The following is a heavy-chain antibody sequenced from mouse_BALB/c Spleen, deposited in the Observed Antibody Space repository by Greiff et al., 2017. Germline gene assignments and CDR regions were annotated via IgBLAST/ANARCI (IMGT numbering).Heavy chain of an antibody. Sequence: EVKLQESGPGLVKPSQSLSLTCTVTGYSITSDYAWNWIRQFPGNKLEWMGYISYSGSTSYNPSLKSRISITRDTSKNQFFLQLNSVTTEDTATYYCARGGGLAYFDYWGQGTTLTVSS. V-gene: IGHV3-2*02. CDR3: ARGGGLAYFDY. CDR2: ISYSGST. CDR1: GYSITSDYA. J-gene: IGHJ2*01.